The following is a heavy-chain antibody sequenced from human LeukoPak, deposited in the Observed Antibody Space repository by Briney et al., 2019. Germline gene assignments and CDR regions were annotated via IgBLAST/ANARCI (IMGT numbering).Heavy chain of an antibody. D-gene: IGHD2-2*01. V-gene: IGHV3-7*01. CDR3: ARALDSSSSRYQAFEE. J-gene: IGHJ4*02. CDR2: IKQDESEK. Sequence: GGSLRLSCSASGFTFSNYWMSWVRQAPGKGLEWVANIKQDESEKYYVDSVKGRFTISRDNAKSSLYLQMKSLRAEDTAVYYCARALDSSSSRYQAFEEWGQGTLVTVSS. CDR1: GFTFSNYW.